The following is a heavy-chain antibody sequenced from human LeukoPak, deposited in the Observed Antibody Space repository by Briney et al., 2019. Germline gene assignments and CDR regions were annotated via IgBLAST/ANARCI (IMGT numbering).Heavy chain of an antibody. CDR1: GFTVSSNY. V-gene: IGHV3-53*01. D-gene: IGHD6-19*01. J-gene: IGHJ4*02. CDR2: IYSGGST. Sequence: GGSLRLSCAASGFTVSSNYMSWVRQAPGKGLEWVSVIYSGGSTYYADSVKGRFTISRDNSKNTLYLQMNSLRAEDTAVYYCARQYSSGPEAYFDYWGQGTLVTVSS. CDR3: ARQYSSGPEAYFDY.